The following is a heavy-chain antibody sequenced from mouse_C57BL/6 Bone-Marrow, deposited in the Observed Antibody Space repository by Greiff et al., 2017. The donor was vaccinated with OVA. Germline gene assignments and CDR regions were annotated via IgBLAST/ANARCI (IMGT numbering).Heavy chain of an antibody. V-gene: IGHV1-50*01. J-gene: IGHJ4*01. D-gene: IGHD2-1*01. CDR1: GYTFTSYW. CDR3: ARYLYFGNPYYAMDY. Sequence: QVQLKQPGAELVKPGASVKLSCKASGYTFTSYWMQWVKQRPGQGLEWIGEIDPSDSYTNYNQKFKGKATLTVDTSSSTAYMQLSSLTSEDSAVYYCARYLYFGNPYYAMDYWGQGTSVTVSS. CDR2: IDPSDSYT.